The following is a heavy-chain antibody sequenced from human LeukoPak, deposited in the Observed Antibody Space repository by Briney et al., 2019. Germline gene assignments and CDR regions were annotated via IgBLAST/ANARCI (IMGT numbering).Heavy chain of an antibody. Sequence: SETLSLTCTVSGGSISSSSYYWGWIRQPPGKGLEWIGSIYYSGSTYYNPSLKSRATISVDTSKNQFSLKLSSVTAADTAVYYCARHPRSSNCEGCIDYWGQGTLVTVSS. CDR3: ARHPRSSNCEGCIDY. CDR2: IYYSGST. V-gene: IGHV4-39*01. J-gene: IGHJ4*02. CDR1: GGSISSSSYY. D-gene: IGHD6-13*01.